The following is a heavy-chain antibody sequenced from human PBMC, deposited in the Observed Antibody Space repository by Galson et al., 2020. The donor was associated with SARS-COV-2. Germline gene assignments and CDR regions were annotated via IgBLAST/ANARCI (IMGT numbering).Heavy chain of an antibody. CDR3: AGEVVVATQYCYSYGMNV. CDR2: IYYSGST. Sequence: ASETLSLTCTVSGGSISSSSYYWGWIRQPPGKGLEWIGSIYYSGSTYYNPSLKSRVTISVDTSKNQFSLKLSSVTAADTAVYYCAGEVVVATQYCYSYGMNVWSQGPTVTVSS. J-gene: IGHJ6*02. D-gene: IGHD1-26*01. CDR1: GGSISSSSYY. V-gene: IGHV4-39*07.